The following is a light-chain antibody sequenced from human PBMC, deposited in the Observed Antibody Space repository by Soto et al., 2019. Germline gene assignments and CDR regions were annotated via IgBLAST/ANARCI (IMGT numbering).Light chain of an antibody. CDR2: GTS. Sequence: EVVLTQSPGTLSWSTWERSTLSFTASQSVGSSYLAWYQQKPGQAPRLLIYGTSSRATGIPDRFSGSGSGTDFTLTISRLEPEDFAVYYCQYYGSSHSNAFGQGTRLEIK. CDR1: QSVGSSY. CDR3: QYYGSSHSNA. J-gene: IGKJ5*01. V-gene: IGKV3-20*01.